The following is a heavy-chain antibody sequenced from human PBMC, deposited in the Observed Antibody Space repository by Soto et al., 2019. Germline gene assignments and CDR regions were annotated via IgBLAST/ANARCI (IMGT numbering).Heavy chain of an antibody. D-gene: IGHD3-16*02. CDR3: ARVFDYDYIWGSYRYPNWFAP. Sequence: SETLSLTCAVYGGSFSGYYWSWIRQPPGKGLEWIGEINHSGSTNYNPSLKSRVTISVDTSKNQFSLKLSSVTAADTAVYYCARVFDYDYIWGSYRYPNWFAPWGQGTLVTVSS. J-gene: IGHJ5*02. V-gene: IGHV4-34*01. CDR2: INHSGST. CDR1: GGSFSGYY.